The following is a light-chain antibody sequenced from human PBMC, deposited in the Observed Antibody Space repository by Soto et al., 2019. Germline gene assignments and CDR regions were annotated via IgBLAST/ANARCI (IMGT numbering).Light chain of an antibody. V-gene: IGKV3-15*01. Sequence: EIVLTQSPGTLSLSPGERSTLSCXASQSVSSSYLAWYQQKPGQAPRLLIYGASTRATGIPARFSGSGSGTEFTLTISSLQSEDFAVYYCQQYNNWPSWTFGQGTKVDIK. CDR1: QSVSSSY. CDR2: GAS. CDR3: QQYNNWPSWT. J-gene: IGKJ1*01.